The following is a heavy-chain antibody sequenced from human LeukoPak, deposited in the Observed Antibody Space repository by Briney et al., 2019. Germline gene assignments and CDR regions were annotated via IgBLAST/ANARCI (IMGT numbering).Heavy chain of an antibody. V-gene: IGHV3-23*01. CDR1: GFTFINYA. J-gene: IGHJ4*02. Sequence: GGSLRLSCAASGFTFINYAMSWVRQAPGKGLEWVSVISGSGGSTYYADSVKGRSTISRDNSKNTLYLQMNSLRADDTAIYHCAKATIIVVPAASFDYWGQGTLVTVSS. CDR2: ISGSGGST. D-gene: IGHD2-2*01. CDR3: AKATIIVVPAASFDY.